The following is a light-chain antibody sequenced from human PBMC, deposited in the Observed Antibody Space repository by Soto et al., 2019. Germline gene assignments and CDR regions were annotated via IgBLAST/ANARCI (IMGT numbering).Light chain of an antibody. CDR2: GAS. V-gene: IGKV3-15*01. CDR1: QSVSTN. J-gene: IGKJ1*01. Sequence: ETVMTQSPATLSVSPGERATLSCRASQSVSTNLAWYQQKPGQAPRLLIYGASTRATDIPARFSGSGSGTEFTLTISSLQSEDFAVYYCQQCNFWPRTFGQVTKVEIK. CDR3: QQCNFWPRT.